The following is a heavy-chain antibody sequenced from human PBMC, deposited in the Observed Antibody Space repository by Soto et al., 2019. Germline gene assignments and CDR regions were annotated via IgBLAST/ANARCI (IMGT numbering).Heavy chain of an antibody. CDR2: ISSNGGST. Sequence: PGGSLRLSCAASGFTFSSYAMHWVRQAPGKGLEYVSAISSNGGSTYYADSVKGRFTISRDNSKNTLYLQMGSLRAEDMAVYYCARSSVQYRANDAFDIWGQGTMVTVSS. J-gene: IGHJ3*02. V-gene: IGHV3-64*02. CDR3: ARSSVQYRANDAFDI. D-gene: IGHD4-4*01. CDR1: GFTFSSYA.